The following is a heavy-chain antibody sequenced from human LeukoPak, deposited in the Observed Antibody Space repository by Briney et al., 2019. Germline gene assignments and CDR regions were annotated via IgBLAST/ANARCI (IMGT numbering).Heavy chain of an antibody. Sequence: SGTLSLTCTVSGGSISSYYWSWIRQPPGKGLEWIGYIYYSGGTNYNPSLKSRVTISVDTSKNQFSLKLTSVTAADTAVYYCARSSEGRYYYDSSGYSYYYYYMDVWGKGTTVTISS. CDR2: IYYSGGT. D-gene: IGHD3-22*01. V-gene: IGHV4-59*01. CDR1: GGSISSYY. CDR3: ARSSEGRYYYDSSGYSYYYYYMDV. J-gene: IGHJ6*03.